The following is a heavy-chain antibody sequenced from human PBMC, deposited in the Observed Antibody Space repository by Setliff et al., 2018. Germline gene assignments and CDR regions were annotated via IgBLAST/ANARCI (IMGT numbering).Heavy chain of an antibody. CDR2: IKPDGSEK. V-gene: IGHV3-7*01. CDR3: ARDLTIDDCGGDCHLPFYYYYLDV. J-gene: IGHJ6*03. CDR1: GFTFSNCW. D-gene: IGHD2-21*02. Sequence: PGGSLRLSCAASGFTFSNCWVSWVRQAPGRGLEWVASIKPDGSEKYNVDSVKGRFTISRDNAKNSLYLQIDSLRDDDTAVYYCARDLTIDDCGGDCHLPFYYYYLDVWGKGTTVTVSS.